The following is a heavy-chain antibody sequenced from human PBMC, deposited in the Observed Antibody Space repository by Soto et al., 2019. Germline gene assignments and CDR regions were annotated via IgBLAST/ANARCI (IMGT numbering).Heavy chain of an antibody. D-gene: IGHD5-12*01. J-gene: IGHJ3*02. Sequence: TLSLTCTDSGGSISSGGYYWSWIRQHPGKGLEWIGYIYYSGSTYYNPSLKSRVTISVDTSKNQFSLKLSSVSAADTAVYYCARGRGYSGYDAFDIWGQGTMVTVSS. CDR2: IYYSGST. V-gene: IGHV4-31*03. CDR1: GGSISSGGYY. CDR3: ARGRGYSGYDAFDI.